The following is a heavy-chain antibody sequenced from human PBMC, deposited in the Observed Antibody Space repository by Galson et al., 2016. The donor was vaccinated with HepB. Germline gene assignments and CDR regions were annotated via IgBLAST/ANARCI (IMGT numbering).Heavy chain of an antibody. Sequence: SLRLSCAISGFTFNDYDMHWVRQGTGESLEWVATMGPAGDKYYPGSVKGRFTVSRESAKNSLYLQMDSLRAGDSGVYYSSRGYPTPDGFDIWGQGTMVTVSS. CDR3: SRGYPTPDGFDI. J-gene: IGHJ3*02. CDR2: MGPAGDK. V-gene: IGHV3-13*01. D-gene: IGHD6-25*01. CDR1: GFTFNDYD.